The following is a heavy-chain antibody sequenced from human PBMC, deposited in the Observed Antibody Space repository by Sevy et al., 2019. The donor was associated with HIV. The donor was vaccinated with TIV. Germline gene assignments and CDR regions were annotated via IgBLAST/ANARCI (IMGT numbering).Heavy chain of an antibody. Sequence: ASVKVSCKVSGYTLTKLSIHWVRQAPGKGLEWMGDFDPQDDEILYAQRFQGRLTMTEDTSTETAYMELSGLTSEDTAVYYCATVGLRYYSGSSSYQRDWFDPWGQGTLVTVSS. CDR3: ATVGLRYYSGSSSYQRDWFDP. J-gene: IGHJ5*02. CDR1: GYTLTKLS. D-gene: IGHD2-15*01. V-gene: IGHV1-24*01. CDR2: FDPQDDEI.